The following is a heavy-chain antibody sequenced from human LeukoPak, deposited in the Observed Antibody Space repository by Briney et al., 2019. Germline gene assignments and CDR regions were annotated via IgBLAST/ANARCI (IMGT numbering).Heavy chain of an antibody. J-gene: IGHJ4*02. CDR3: ATRGGGRGIAAAGDFDY. D-gene: IGHD6-13*01. CDR1: GYSFTSYW. CDR2: FYNSGKT. V-gene: IGHV4-38-2*02. Sequence: ESLQISCKGSGYSFTSYWIGWVRQMPGKGLEWIGSFYNSGKTYYKPSLESRVTISMDTSKKQFSLKVSSVTAADTAVYYCATRGGGRGIAAAGDFDYWGQGILVTVSS.